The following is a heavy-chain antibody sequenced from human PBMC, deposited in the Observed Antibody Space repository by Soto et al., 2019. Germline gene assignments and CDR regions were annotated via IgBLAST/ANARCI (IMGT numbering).Heavy chain of an antibody. CDR3: ASTQFMVIIARGNF. CDR1: GGSISSSSYY. J-gene: IGHJ4*02. V-gene: IGHV4-39*07. Sequence: PSETLSLTCTVSGGSISSSSYYWGWIRQPPGKGQEWIGSIFYSGSTYYNPSLKSRVTISVDTSKNTVYLQMDSLRAEDTAVYYCASTQFMVIIARGNFWGQGTLVTVSS. CDR2: IFYSGST. D-gene: IGHD3-10*01.